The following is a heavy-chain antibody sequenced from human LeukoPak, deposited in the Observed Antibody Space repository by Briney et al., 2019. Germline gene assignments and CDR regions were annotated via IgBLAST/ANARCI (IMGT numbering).Heavy chain of an antibody. CDR3: AKEPSVEGGY. CDR1: GFTFSTYW. CDR2: INKDGSQK. Sequence: GGSLRLSCAASGFTFSTYWMTWVRQAPGKGLEWVATINKDGSQKYYLDSVKGRFTISRDNSKNTLYPQMNSLRAEDTAVYYCAKEPSVEGGYWGQGTLVTVSS. D-gene: IGHD2-2*01. J-gene: IGHJ4*02. V-gene: IGHV3-7*01.